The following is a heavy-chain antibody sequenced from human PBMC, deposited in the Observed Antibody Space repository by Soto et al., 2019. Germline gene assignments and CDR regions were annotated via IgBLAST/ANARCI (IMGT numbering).Heavy chain of an antibody. CDR3: AKVAGGLGYFDL. V-gene: IGHV3-23*01. J-gene: IGHJ2*01. CDR1: GFTFSDYA. D-gene: IGHD3-16*01. CDR2: ISATGGNI. Sequence: GGSLRLSCVASGFTFSDYAMTWVRQAPGKGLEWVATISATGGNIEYTDSLKGRFTISRDNSKNTLYLQLNGLTSDDTAVHYCAKVAGGLGYFDLWGRGTPVTVSS.